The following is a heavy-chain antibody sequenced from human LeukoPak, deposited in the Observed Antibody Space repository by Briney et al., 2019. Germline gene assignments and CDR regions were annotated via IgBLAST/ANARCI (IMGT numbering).Heavy chain of an antibody. CDR1: GYTFTSYG. Sequence: ASVKVSCKASGYTFTSYGISWVRQAPGQGLEWMGWINPNSGGTNYAQKFQGRVTMTRDTSISTAYMELSRLRSDDTAVYYCARDYYYDSSGYGDAFDIWGQGTMVTVSS. D-gene: IGHD3-22*01. V-gene: IGHV1-2*02. J-gene: IGHJ3*02. CDR3: ARDYYYDSSGYGDAFDI. CDR2: INPNSGGT.